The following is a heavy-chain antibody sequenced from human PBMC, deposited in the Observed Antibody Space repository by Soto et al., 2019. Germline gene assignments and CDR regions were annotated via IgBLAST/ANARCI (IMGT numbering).Heavy chain of an antibody. J-gene: IGHJ3*02. CDR3: VRDLSGEYGAIDT. D-gene: IGHD2-2*01. CDR2: IWYDGSNK. CDR1: GVTVSSYG. V-gene: IGHV3-33*01. Sequence: AGSLRLSCAPSGVTVSSYGMHWARQAPGKGLEWVAVIWYDGSNKVYADSVKGRFTISRDNSKNTLYLQMNSLRAEDTSVYYGVRDLSGEYGAIDTCGNGTLVTVSS.